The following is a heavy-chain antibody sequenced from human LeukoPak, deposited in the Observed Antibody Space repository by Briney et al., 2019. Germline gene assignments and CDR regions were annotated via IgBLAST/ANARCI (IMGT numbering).Heavy chain of an antibody. CDR2: IYYSGST. CDR1: GGSISSYY. V-gene: IGHV4-59*08. CDR3: ARLRYYYDSSGYSSRDTWFDP. Sequence: PSETLSLTCTVSGGSISSYYWSWIRQPPGKGLEWIGYIYYSGSTNYNPSLKSRVTISVDTSKNQFSLKLSSVTAADTAVYYCARLRYYYDSSGYSSRDTWFDPWGQGTLVTVSS. J-gene: IGHJ5*02. D-gene: IGHD3-22*01.